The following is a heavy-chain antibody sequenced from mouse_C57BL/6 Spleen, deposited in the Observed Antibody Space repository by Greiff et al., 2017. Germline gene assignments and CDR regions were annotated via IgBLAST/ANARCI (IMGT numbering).Heavy chain of an antibody. D-gene: IGHD2-3*01. V-gene: IGHV5-4*01. J-gene: IGHJ1*03. CDR3: AREGLGWLLHWYFDV. CDR1: GFTFSSYA. CDR2: ISDGGSYT. Sequence: EVQGVESGGGLVKPGGSLKLSCAASGFTFSSYAMSWVRQTPEKRLEWVATISDGGSYTYYPDNVKGRFTISRDNAKNNLYLQMSHLKAEDTAMYYCAREGLGWLLHWYFDVWGTGTTVTVSS.